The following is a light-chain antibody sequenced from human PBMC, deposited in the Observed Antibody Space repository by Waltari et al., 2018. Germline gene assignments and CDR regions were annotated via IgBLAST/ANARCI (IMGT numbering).Light chain of an antibody. CDR1: RDINNY. V-gene: IGKV1-33*01. CDR3: QHYDGVPPWT. J-gene: IGKJ1*01. CDR2: DAS. Sequence: DIQMTQSPSSLSASVGDRVTITCQASRDINNYLNWYQQKPWKAPKRLIYDASNLETGVPSRFSGSGSGTDFVCTISRLQPEDIATYYCQHYDGVPPWTFGQGTRVDFK.